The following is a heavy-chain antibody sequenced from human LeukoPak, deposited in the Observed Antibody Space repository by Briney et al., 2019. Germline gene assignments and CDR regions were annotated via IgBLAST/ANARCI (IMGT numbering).Heavy chain of an antibody. V-gene: IGHV3-7*01. CDR1: GFTFSRFW. D-gene: IGHD3-3*01. J-gene: IGHJ4*02. CDR2: VKRDGSEK. CDR3: AKYDVWSGFSYDC. Sequence: GGSLRLSCAASGFTFSRFWMSWVRQAPGKGLEWVANVKRDGSEKYYMDSLKGRFTISRDNAKNSLYLEINSLTVEDTAVYYCAKYDVWSGFSYDCWGQGTLDTVSS.